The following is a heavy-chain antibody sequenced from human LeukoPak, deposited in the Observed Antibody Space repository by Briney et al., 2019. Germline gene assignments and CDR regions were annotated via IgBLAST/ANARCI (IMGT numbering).Heavy chain of an antibody. D-gene: IGHD6-13*01. CDR3: ARDFGSAAAGTGPVDY. J-gene: IGHJ4*02. CDR2: ISYDGSNK. Sequence: HPGGSLRLSCAASGFTFSSYAMHWVRQAPGKGLEWVAVISYDGSNKYYADSVKGRFTISRDNSKNTLYLQMNSLRAEDTAVYYCARDFGSAAAGTGPVDYWGQGTLVTVSS. CDR1: GFTFSSYA. V-gene: IGHV3-30-3*01.